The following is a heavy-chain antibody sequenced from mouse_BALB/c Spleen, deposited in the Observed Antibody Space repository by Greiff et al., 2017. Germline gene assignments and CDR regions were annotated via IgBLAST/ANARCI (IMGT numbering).Heavy chain of an antibody. CDR2: IAPGSGST. D-gene: IGHD2-4*01. CDR1: GYTFTSYW. CDR3: AREDYYDPDAMDY. J-gene: IGHJ4*01. Sequence: DLVKPGASVKLSCKASGYTFTSYWINWIKQRPGQGLEWIGRIAPGSGSTYYNEMFKGKATLTVDTSSSTAYIQLSSLSSEDSAVYFCAREDYYDPDAMDYWGQGTSVTVSS. V-gene: IGHV1S41*01.